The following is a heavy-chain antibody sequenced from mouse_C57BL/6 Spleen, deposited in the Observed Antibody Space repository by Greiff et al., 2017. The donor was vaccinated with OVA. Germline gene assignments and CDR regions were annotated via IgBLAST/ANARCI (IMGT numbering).Heavy chain of an antibody. D-gene: IGHD2-1*01. J-gene: IGHJ2*01. CDR3: ARWDGNYFDY. V-gene: IGHV5-12*01. CDR1: GFTFSDYY. CDR2: ISNGGGST. Sequence: EVKLMESGGGLVQPGGSLKLSCAASGFTFSDYYMYWVRQTPEKRLEWVAYISNGGGSTYYPDTVKGRFTISRDNAKNTLYLQMSRLKSEDTAMYYCARWDGNYFDYWGQGTTLTVSS.